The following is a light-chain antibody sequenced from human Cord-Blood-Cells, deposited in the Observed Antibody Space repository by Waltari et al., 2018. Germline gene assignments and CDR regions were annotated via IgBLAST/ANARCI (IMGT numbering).Light chain of an antibody. J-gene: IGLJ2*01. CDR1: SSDVGGYNY. V-gene: IGLV2-14*01. Sequence: QSALTQPASVSGSPGQSITISCTGTSSDVGGYNYVSWYQQHPGKAPKLMIYDVSKRPSGVSNRFSGSKSGNTASLTISGLHAEDEADYYCSSYTSSSTLVCGGGTKLTV. CDR2: DVS. CDR3: SSYTSSSTLV.